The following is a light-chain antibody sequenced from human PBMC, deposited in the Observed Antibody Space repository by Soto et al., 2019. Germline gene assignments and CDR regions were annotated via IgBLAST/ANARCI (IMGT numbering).Light chain of an antibody. J-gene: IGKJ5*01. V-gene: IGKV3-20*01. CDR1: QSLINF. CDR3: QQYGGSPIT. CDR2: GAS. Sequence: IVLTQSPATLSLSPGERATLSCRASQSLINFVAWYQHKPGQAPTLLMSGASNRASGVPVRFSGSGSGTDFTLTITRLEPEDFALYYCQQYGGSPITFGLGTRLEIK.